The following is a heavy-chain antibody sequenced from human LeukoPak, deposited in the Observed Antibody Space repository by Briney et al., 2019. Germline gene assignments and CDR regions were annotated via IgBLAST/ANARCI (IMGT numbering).Heavy chain of an antibody. V-gene: IGHV4-59*12. CDR1: GGSISSYY. CDR2: IYYTGNT. D-gene: IGHD6-19*01. J-gene: IGHJ3*01. Sequence: PSETLSLTCAVSGGSISSYYWTWIRQPPGKELEWIGFIYYTGNTNSNPSLKSRVIISLETSKNQFSLKLNSVTAADTAVYFCAAGWGIDSFDFWGHGTMVIVSS. CDR3: AAGWGIDSFDF.